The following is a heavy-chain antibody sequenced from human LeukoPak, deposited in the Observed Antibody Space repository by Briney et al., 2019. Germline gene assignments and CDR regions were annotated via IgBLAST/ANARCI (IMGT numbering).Heavy chain of an antibody. V-gene: IGHV3-7*01. CDR2: IKQDGSEK. D-gene: IGHD1-14*01. CDR1: GFTFSNYW. Sequence: GSLRLSCAASGFTFSNYWMNWIRQAQGKGLEWVANIKQDGSEKYYVDSVKGRFTISRDNAKNSLYLQMNSLRAEDAGVYYCAKEGAYPIITYDSWGQGTLVTVSS. CDR3: AKEGAYPIITYDS. J-gene: IGHJ5*01.